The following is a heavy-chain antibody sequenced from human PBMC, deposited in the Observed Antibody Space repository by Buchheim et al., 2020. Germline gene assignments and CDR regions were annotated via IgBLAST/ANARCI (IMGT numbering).Heavy chain of an antibody. CDR1: GGSISRGSYY. CDR3: SIGSPMGF. D-gene: IGHD3-10*01. CDR2: IYPSGST. Sequence: QVQLQESGPGLVKPSQPLSLTCTVSGGSISRGSYYWTWIRQPAGKGLEWIGRIYPSGSTNYNPSLKSRVTIPVDTYKHQITLTLSSVTAADTAMYYCSIGSPMGFWGQGTL. J-gene: IGHJ4*02. V-gene: IGHV4-61*02.